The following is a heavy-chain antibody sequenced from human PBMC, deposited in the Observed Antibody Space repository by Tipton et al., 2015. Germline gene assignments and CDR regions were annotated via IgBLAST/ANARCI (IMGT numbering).Heavy chain of an antibody. CDR1: GFTFINFA. CDR2: TSYDGHNR. CDR3: ARNRGGRYNYGWDALDY. J-gene: IGHJ4*02. V-gene: IGHV3-30*01. Sequence: SLRLSCAASGFTFINFAMHWVRQAPGKGLEWVAVTSYDGHNRYYADSVEGRFTISRDNSKNTVFLQMNSLRSEDRGIYYCARNRGGRYNYGWDALDYWGQGTLVTVSS. D-gene: IGHD5-24*01.